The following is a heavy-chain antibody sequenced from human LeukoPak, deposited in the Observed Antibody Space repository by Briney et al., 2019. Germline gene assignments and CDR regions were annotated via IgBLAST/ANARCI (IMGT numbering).Heavy chain of an antibody. J-gene: IGHJ4*02. Sequence: SETLSLTCAVYGGSFSGYYWSWIRQPPGKGLEWIGEINHSGSTNYNPSLKSRVTISVDTSKNQFSLKLSSVTAADTAVYYCARWLQSGPFDYWGQGTLVTVSS. D-gene: IGHD5-12*01. CDR3: ARWLQSGPFDY. CDR1: GGSFSGYY. V-gene: IGHV4-34*01. CDR2: INHSGST.